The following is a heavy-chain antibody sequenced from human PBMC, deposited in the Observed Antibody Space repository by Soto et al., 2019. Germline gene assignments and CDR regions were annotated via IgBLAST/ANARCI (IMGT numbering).Heavy chain of an antibody. CDR1: SGSISSSNW. CDR2: IYHSGST. CDR3: AREGERVRGMDV. D-gene: IGHD3-10*01. J-gene: IGHJ6*03. Sequence: QVQLQESGPGLVKPSGTLSLTCAVSSGSISSSNWWSWVRQPPGKGLEWIGEIYHSGSTNYNPSLKSRVTITVDKSKNPCSRKQSSVTAADTAVYYWAREGERVRGMDVWGKGTTVTVSS. V-gene: IGHV4-4*02.